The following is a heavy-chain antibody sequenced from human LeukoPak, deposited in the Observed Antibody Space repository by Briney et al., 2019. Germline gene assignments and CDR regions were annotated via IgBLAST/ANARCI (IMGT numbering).Heavy chain of an antibody. J-gene: IGHJ4*02. CDR3: ARHLSGVTGYSYGRGIDY. V-gene: IGHV3-7*01. CDR2: IKKDGSEN. Sequence: PGGSLRLSCAASGFTFSSYWMNWVRQAPGKGLEWVANIKKDGSENYYVDSVKGRFTISRDNAKKSLYLQMKSLRAEDTAVYYCARHLSGVTGYSYGRGIDYWGQGTLVTVSS. CDR1: GFTFSSYW. D-gene: IGHD5-18*01.